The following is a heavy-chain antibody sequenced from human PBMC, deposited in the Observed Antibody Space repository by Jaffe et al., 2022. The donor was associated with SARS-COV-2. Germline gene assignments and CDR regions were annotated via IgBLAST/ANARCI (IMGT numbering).Heavy chain of an antibody. CDR1: GGSISSYY. V-gene: IGHV4-59*01. CDR3: ARDRYYYDSSGYYYYYYGMDV. D-gene: IGHD3-22*01. CDR2: IYYSGST. Sequence: QVQLQESGPGLVKPSETLSLTCTVSGGSISSYYWSWIRQPPGKGLEWIGYIYYSGSTNYNPSLKSRVTISVDTSKNQFSLKLSSVTAADTAVYYCARDRYYYDSSGYYYYYYGMDVWGQGTTVTVSS. J-gene: IGHJ6*02.